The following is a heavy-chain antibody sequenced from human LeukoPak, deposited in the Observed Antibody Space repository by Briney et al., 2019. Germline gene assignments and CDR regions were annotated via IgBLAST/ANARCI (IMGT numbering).Heavy chain of an antibody. CDR2: INHSGST. D-gene: IGHD2-2*01. CDR1: GGSFSGYY. CDR3: ARGPYSCNSTSCPPYYFDY. J-gene: IGHJ4*02. V-gene: IGHV4-34*01. Sequence: SETLSLTCAVYGGSFSGYYWSWIRQPPGKGLEWIGEINHSGSTNYNPSLKSRVTISVDTSKNQFSLKLSSVTAADTAVYYCARGPYSCNSTSCPPYYFDYWGQGTLVTVSS.